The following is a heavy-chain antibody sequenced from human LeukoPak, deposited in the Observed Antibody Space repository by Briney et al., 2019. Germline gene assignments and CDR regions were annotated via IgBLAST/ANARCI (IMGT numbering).Heavy chain of an antibody. Sequence: VASVKVSCKVSGYTLTELSMHWVRQAPGKGLEWMGGFDPEDGETIYAQKFQGRVTMTEDTSTDTAYMELNSLRSEDTAVYYCATPVRGVPFDAFDIWGQGTMVTVSS. D-gene: IGHD3-10*01. CDR2: FDPEDGET. CDR1: GYTLTELS. J-gene: IGHJ3*02. CDR3: ATPVRGVPFDAFDI. V-gene: IGHV1-24*01.